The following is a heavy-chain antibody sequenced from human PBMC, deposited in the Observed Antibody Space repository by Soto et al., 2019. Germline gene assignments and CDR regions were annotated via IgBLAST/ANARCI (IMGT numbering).Heavy chain of an antibody. D-gene: IGHD2-21*02. V-gene: IGHV4-31*03. CDR2: IYYSGST. CDR1: GGSLSSGGYY. Sequence: QVQLQESGPGLVKPSQTLSLTCTVSGGSLSSGGYYWGWLRQHPGKGLEWIGYIYYSGSTYYNSSLRSRVSIAIATSKNQFYLKLSSVTAAVTAVYYCARTGFCGGDCYWFDTWGQGTLVTVSS. J-gene: IGHJ5*02. CDR3: ARTGFCGGDCYWFDT.